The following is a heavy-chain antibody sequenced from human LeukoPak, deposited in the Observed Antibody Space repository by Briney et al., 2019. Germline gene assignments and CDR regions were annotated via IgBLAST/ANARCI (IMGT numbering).Heavy chain of an antibody. D-gene: IGHD3-10*01. CDR2: ISYDGSNK. V-gene: IGHV3-30*03. Sequence: GGSLRLSCAASGFTFSSYGMHWVRQAPGKGLEWVAVISYDGSNKYYADSVKGRFTISRDNSKNTLYLQMNSLRAEDTAVYYCAREPIYGSGSFDYWGQGTLVTVSS. CDR3: AREPIYGSGSFDY. CDR1: GFTFSSYG. J-gene: IGHJ4*02.